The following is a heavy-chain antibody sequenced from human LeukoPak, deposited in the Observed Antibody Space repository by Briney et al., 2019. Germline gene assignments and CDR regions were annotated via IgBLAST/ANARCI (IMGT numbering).Heavy chain of an antibody. CDR2: IYYSGST. D-gene: IGHD5-18*01. CDR3: ARAGRGYNYGFVPSEVDYYYYYLDV. Sequence: SETLSLTCTVSGGSISSSSYYWAWIRQSPGKGLEWVGSIYYSGSTYYNPSLRSRVTISVDMSKNQFSLKLSSVTAADTAVYYCARAGRGYNYGFVPSEVDYYYYYLDVWGKGTTVTVSS. V-gene: IGHV4-39*07. CDR1: GGSISSSSYY. J-gene: IGHJ6*03.